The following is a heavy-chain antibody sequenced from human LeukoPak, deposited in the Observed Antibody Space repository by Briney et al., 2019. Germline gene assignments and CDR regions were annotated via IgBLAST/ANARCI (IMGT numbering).Heavy chain of an antibody. CDR2: IYTSGST. CDR3: ARDNGSSWGYYYYYYGMDV. V-gene: IGHV4-4*07. D-gene: IGHD6-13*01. CDR1: GGSINSYY. J-gene: IGHJ6*02. Sequence: SETLSLTCTVSGGSINSYYWSWIRQPAGKGLEWIGRIYTSGSTNYNPSLKSRVTMSVDTSKNQFSLKLSSVTAADTAVYYCARDNGSSWGYYYYYYGMDVWGQGTTVTVSS.